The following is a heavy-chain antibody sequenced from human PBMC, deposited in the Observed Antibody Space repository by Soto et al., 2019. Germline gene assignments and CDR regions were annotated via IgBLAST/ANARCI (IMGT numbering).Heavy chain of an antibody. V-gene: IGHV3-23*01. J-gene: IGHJ4*02. Sequence: EVQLLESGGGLVQPGGSLRLSCAASGFTFSNYAMSWVRQAPGKALEWVSSINIVGGATNYADSVRGRFTMSRDDSRNTVFVQMNSLRAEDTAVYYCTKNYYFDSWGQGTLVPVSS. CDR1: GFTFSNYA. CDR2: INIVGGAT. CDR3: TKNYYFDS.